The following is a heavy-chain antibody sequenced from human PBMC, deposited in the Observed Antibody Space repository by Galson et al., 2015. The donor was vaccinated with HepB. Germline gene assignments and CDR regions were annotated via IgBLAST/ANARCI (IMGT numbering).Heavy chain of an antibody. CDR2: IYGGGTT. J-gene: IGHJ4*02. CDR1: GLIVNSNY. D-gene: IGHD4/OR15-4a*01. Sequence: SLRLSCAVSGLIVNSNYMSWVRQAPGKRLEWVSVIYGGGTTNYADSVKGRFTISRDASKNTLFLQMNSLRAEDTAVYYCARGGAPLTIRPLDFWGQGTLVTVSS. CDR3: ARGGAPLTIRPLDF. V-gene: IGHV3-53*01.